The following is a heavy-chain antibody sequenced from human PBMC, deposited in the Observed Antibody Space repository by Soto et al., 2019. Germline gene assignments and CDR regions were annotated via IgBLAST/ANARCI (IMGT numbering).Heavy chain of an antibody. J-gene: IGHJ5*02. CDR2: IWYDGSNK. Sequence: GGSLRLSCAASGFTFSSYGMHWVRQAPGKGLEWVAVIWYDGSNKYYADSAKGRFTISRDNSKNTLYLQMNSLGAEDTAVYYCAGMVRGVIPKLNWFDPWGQGTLVTVSS. V-gene: IGHV3-33*01. CDR3: AGMVRGVIPKLNWFDP. CDR1: GFTFSSYG. D-gene: IGHD3-10*01.